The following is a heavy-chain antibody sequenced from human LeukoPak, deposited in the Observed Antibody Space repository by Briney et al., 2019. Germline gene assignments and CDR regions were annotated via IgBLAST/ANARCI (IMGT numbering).Heavy chain of an antibody. Sequence: GGSLRLSCEASGFTFSTSTMHWVRQAPGKGLEWVANINQHGGDIHYVDSVKGRFTISRDNSKNTLYLQMNSLRAEDTAVYYCAIFSLGEYQLLNDYWGQGTLVTVSS. CDR2: INQHGGDI. D-gene: IGHD2-2*01. CDR1: GFTFSTST. V-gene: IGHV3-7*03. J-gene: IGHJ4*02. CDR3: AIFSLGEYQLLNDY.